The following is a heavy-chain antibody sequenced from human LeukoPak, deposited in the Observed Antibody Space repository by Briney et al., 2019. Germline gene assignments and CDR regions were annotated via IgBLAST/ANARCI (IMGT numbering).Heavy chain of an antibody. D-gene: IGHD4/OR15-4a*01. Sequence: GSLRLSCAASGFTFNSYPVHWVRQAPGKGLEYVSGISRNGGSTYYADSVKGRFTISRDNSKNTLYLQMSSLRAEDTAVFYCVKESGFMVAPNSAFDIWGQGTMVTVSS. CDR2: ISRNGGST. V-gene: IGHV3-64D*06. J-gene: IGHJ3*02. CDR3: VKESGFMVAPNSAFDI. CDR1: GFTFNSYP.